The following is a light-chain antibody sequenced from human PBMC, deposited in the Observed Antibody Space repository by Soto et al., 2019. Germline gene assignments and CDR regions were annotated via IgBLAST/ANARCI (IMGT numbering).Light chain of an antibody. CDR1: QSISNY. Sequence: DIQMTQSPSSLSASVGDRVTITCRASQSISNYLNWYQQRPGKAPKLLIYAASSLQSGVPSRFSGSGSGTDFTLTISSLQPEDFATYYXQXXYSTPRTFXGGTKVEIK. CDR3: QXXYSTPRT. V-gene: IGKV1-39*01. J-gene: IGKJ4*01. CDR2: AAS.